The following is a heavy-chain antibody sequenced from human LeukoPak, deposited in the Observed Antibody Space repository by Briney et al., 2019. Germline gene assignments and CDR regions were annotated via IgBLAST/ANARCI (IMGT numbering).Heavy chain of an antibody. CDR3: AKSRTLIVPVYYFDY. D-gene: IGHD3-22*01. CDR2: ISGSGGST. CDR1: GFTFSSYA. V-gene: IGHV3-23*01. J-gene: IGHJ4*02. Sequence: GGSLRLSCAACGFTFSSYAMSWVRQAPGKGLEWVSAISGSGGSTYYADSVKGRFTISRDNSKNTLYLQMNSLRAEDTAVYYCAKSRTLIVPVYYFDYWGQGTLVTVSS.